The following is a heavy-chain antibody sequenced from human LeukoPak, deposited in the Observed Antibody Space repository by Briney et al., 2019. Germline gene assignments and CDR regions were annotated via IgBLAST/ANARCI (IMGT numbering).Heavy chain of an antibody. CDR2: INPNSGGT. V-gene: IGHV1-2*02. CDR3: ARYDFWGRGGGVY. CDR1: GYTFTGYY. D-gene: IGHD3-3*01. Sequence: SVKVSCKASGYTFTGYYMHWVRQAPGQGLEWMGWINPNSGGTNYAQKFQGRVTMTRDTSISTAYMEPSRLRSDDTAVYYCARYDFWGRGGGVYWGQGTLVTVSS. J-gene: IGHJ4*02.